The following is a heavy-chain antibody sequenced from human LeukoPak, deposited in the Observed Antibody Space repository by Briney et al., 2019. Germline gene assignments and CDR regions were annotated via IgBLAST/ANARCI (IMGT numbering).Heavy chain of an antibody. D-gene: IGHD3-16*01. V-gene: IGHV3-21*04. CDR1: GFTFSSYR. Sequence: PGGSLRLSCAASGFTFSSYRMNWVRQAPGRGLEWVSSISSSSSYIYYADSVKGRFTISRDNAKNSLYLQMNSLRAEDTAVYYCARDDYGGIDYWGQGTLVTVSS. CDR2: ISSSSSYI. CDR3: ARDDYGGIDY. J-gene: IGHJ4*02.